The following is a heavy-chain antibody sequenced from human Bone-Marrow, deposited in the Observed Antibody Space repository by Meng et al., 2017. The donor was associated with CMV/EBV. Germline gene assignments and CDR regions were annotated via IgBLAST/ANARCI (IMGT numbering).Heavy chain of an antibody. V-gene: IGHV1-18*01. CDR2: ISAYNGNT. Sequence: ASVKVSCKASGGTFSSYAISWVRQAPGQGLEWMGWISAYNGNTNYAQKLQGRVTMTTDTSTSTAYMELRSLRSDDTAVYYCARWLVVVPAAQIIYYGMDVWGQGTTVTVSS. CDR3: ARWLVVVPAAQIIYYGMDV. D-gene: IGHD2-2*01. J-gene: IGHJ6*02. CDR1: GGTFSSYA.